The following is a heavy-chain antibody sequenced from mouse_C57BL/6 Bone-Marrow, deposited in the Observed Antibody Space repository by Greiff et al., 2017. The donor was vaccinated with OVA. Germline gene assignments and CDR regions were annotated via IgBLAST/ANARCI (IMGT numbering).Heavy chain of an antibody. D-gene: IGHD1-1*01. CDR1: GYAFTNYL. CDR3: ARRILRSYAMDY. J-gene: IGHJ4*01. V-gene: IGHV1-54*01. CDR2: INPGSGGT. Sequence: QVQLKQSGAELVRPGTSVKVSCKASGYAFTNYLIEWVKQRPGQGLEWIGVINPGSGGTNYNEKFKGKATLTADKSSSTAYMQLSSLTSEDSAVYFCARRILRSYAMDYWGQGTSVTVSS.